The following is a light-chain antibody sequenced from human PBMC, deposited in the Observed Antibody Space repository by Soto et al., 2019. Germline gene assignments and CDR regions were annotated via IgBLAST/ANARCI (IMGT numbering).Light chain of an antibody. CDR3: QQANSFPPP. J-gene: IGKJ4*01. CDR2: SAS. CDR1: QGINIW. Sequence: DIQMTQSPSSVSASVGDRVTITCRASQGINIWLAWYQQKPGKAPKLLIYSASSLQSGVPSRFSGSGSGTDFTLTISSLQPEDFATYYCQQANSFPPPFCGGTKVEIK. V-gene: IGKV1D-12*01.